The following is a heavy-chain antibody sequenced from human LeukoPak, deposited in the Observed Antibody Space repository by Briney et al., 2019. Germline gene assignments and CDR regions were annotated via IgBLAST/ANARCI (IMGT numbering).Heavy chain of an antibody. CDR2: LRYDGNNK. V-gene: IGHV3-30*02. CDR3: AKGGGLLKLPSDAFDI. Sequence: PGGSLRLSCAASGFTFSNSGMHWVRQAPGKGLEWVAFLRYDGNNKFYTESVRGRFTISRDNSKNTLYLQMSSLRVEDTALYYCAKGGGLLKLPSDAFDIWGQGTMVTVSS. D-gene: IGHD3-22*01. CDR1: GFTFSNSG. J-gene: IGHJ3*02.